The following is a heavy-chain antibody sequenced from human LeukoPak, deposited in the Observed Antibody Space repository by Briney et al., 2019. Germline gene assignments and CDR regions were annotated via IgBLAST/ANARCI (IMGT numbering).Heavy chain of an antibody. V-gene: IGHV3-74*03. J-gene: IGHJ3*02. D-gene: IGHD1-26*01. CDR1: GFTFSSYW. CDR2: MYSDGSRT. Sequence: GGSLRLSCAASGFTFSSYWMHWVRQGPGKGLVWVSRMYSDGSRTTYADSVKGRFTISGDNAKNTLYLQMNSLRVEDTAMYYCTRSGRGGAFDIWGRGTTVTVSS. CDR3: TRSGRGGAFDI.